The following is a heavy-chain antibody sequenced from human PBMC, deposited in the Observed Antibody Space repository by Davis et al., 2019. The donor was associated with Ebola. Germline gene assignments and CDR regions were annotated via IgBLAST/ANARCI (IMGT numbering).Heavy chain of an antibody. Sequence: ASVKVSCKASGYAFTSYGINWVRQAPGQGLEWMGWISVSSDNADYAQKFQGRVTMTTDTSTSTVYLELSSLTSDDTAVYYCGRGHSGSYDHWGQGTLVSVSS. CDR1: GYAFTSYG. J-gene: IGHJ5*02. D-gene: IGHD1-26*01. CDR3: GRGHSGSYDH. CDR2: ISVSSDNA. V-gene: IGHV1-18*01.